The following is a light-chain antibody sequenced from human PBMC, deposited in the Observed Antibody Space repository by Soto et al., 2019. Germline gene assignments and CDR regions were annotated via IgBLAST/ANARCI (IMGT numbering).Light chain of an antibody. V-gene: IGKV3-11*01. Sequence: EIVLTQSPATLSLSPGERATLSCRASQSVNNYLAWYQQRPGQAPRLLIYDASNRATGIPARFSGSGSGTDFTLNISSLEPEDFAVYYCQHRNNRPFSFGPGTKVDIK. CDR2: DAS. CDR3: QHRNNRPFS. J-gene: IGKJ3*01. CDR1: QSVNNY.